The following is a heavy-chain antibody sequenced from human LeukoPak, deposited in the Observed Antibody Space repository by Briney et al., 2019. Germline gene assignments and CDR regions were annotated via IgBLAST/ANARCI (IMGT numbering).Heavy chain of an antibody. D-gene: IGHD4-17*01. J-gene: IGHJ6*02. CDR1: GGSISSYY. CDR2: IYYSGST. Sequence: PSETLSLTCTVSGGSISSYYWSWIRQPPGKGLEWIGYIYYSGSTNYNPSLKSRVTISVDTSKNQFSLKLSSVTAADTAVYYCAGHESDYGDYDYYYYYGMDVWGQGTTVTVSS. V-gene: IGHV4-59*08. CDR3: AGHESDYGDYDYYYYYGMDV.